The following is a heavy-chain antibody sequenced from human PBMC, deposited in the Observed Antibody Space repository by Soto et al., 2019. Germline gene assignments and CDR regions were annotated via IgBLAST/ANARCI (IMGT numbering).Heavy chain of an antibody. CDR2: ISAYNGNT. D-gene: IGHD3-10*01. J-gene: IGHJ5*02. CDR1: GYTFTSYG. Sequence: QVQLVQSGAEVKKPGASVKVSCKASGYTFTSYGISWVRQAPGQGLEWMGWISAYNGNTNYAQKRQGRLTMTTDTSTSTAYMELRSLRSDDSAVYYCARDINDYGSGSPRSWFVPWGQGTLVTVSS. CDR3: ARDINDYGSGSPRSWFVP. V-gene: IGHV1-18*01.